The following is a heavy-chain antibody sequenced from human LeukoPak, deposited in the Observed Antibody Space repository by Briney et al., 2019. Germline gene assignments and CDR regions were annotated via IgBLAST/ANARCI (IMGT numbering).Heavy chain of an antibody. V-gene: IGHV3-74*01. CDR3: ARHLTYGGWNS. J-gene: IGHJ4*02. Sequence: PGGSLRLSCAASEFTFNSYWIHWARQAPGKGLVWVSRINSDGSTKIYADSVKGRFTISRDNAKNTVYLQMNSLRAEDTAVYYCARHLTYGGWNSWGQGTLVTVSS. D-gene: IGHD4-23*01. CDR1: EFTFNSYW. CDR2: INSDGSTK.